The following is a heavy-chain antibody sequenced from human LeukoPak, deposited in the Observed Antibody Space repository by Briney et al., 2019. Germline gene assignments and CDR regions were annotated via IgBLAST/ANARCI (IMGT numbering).Heavy chain of an antibody. D-gene: IGHD6-25*01. CDR1: GYTFTGYY. CDR2: INPNSGGT. CDR3: ARQSSGFFASDY. V-gene: IGHV1-2*02. Sequence: GSVKVSCKASGYTFTGYYMHWVRQAPGQGLEWMGWINPNSGGTNYAQNFQGRVTMTRDPSVSTAYMELSWLKSDDTAVYFCARQSSGFFASDYWGQGTLVTVSS. J-gene: IGHJ4*02.